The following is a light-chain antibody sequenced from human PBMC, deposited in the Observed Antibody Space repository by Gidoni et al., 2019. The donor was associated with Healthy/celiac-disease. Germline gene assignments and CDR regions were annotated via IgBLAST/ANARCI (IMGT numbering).Light chain of an antibody. CDR1: SSDVGGYNY. V-gene: IGLV2-8*01. CDR3: SSYAGSNTKV. Sequence: QSALTQPPSASGSPGQSVTISCTGTSSDVGGYNYVSWYQQHPGKAPKLMIYEVSKRPSGVPVRFSGSKSGNTASLTVSGLQAEDEADSYCSSYAGSNTKVFGPGTKVPVL. J-gene: IGLJ1*01. CDR2: EVS.